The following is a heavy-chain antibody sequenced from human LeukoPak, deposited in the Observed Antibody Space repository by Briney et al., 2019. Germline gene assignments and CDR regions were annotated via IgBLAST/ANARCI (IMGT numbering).Heavy chain of an antibody. D-gene: IGHD2-15*01. CDR3: ARDRDTLSVYYMDV. V-gene: IGHV4-4*07. J-gene: IGHJ6*03. CDR2: IYNSGST. Sequence: SETLSLTCTLSVDSISVYYWSWMPHPVAKGLEWIGHIYNSGSTNYNPSIKSRVTLSVDTSKNQFCLKLSTVTSEDTAVYYCARDRDTLSVYYMDVWGKGTTVTVSS. CDR1: VDSISVYY.